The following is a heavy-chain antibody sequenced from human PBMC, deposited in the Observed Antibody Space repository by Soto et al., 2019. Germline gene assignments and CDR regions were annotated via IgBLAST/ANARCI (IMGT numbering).Heavy chain of an antibody. J-gene: IGHJ4*02. D-gene: IGHD3-3*01. CDR3: ARQEVLRFLEWLSGYSDY. V-gene: IGHV4-39*01. Sequence: ASETLSLTCTVSGGSISSSSYYWGWIRQPPGKGLEWIGSIYYSGSTYYNPSLKSRVTISVDTSKNQFSLKLSSVTAADTAVYYCARQEVLRFLEWLSGYSDYWGQGTLVTVSS. CDR1: GGSISSSSYY. CDR2: IYYSGST.